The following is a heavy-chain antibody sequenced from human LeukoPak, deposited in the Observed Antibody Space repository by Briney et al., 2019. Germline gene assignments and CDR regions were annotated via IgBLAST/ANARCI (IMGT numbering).Heavy chain of an antibody. D-gene: IGHD3-22*01. CDR1: GGSISSYY. Sequence: SETLSLTCTVSGGSISSYYWSWIRQPPGKGLEWIGNIYYSGSTNYNPSLKSRVTISVDTSKNQFSLKLSSVTAADTAVYYCARLKYYYDSSGYRAEYFQHWGQGTLVTASS. CDR3: ARLKYYYDSSGYRAEYFQH. V-gene: IGHV4-59*01. J-gene: IGHJ1*01. CDR2: IYYSGST.